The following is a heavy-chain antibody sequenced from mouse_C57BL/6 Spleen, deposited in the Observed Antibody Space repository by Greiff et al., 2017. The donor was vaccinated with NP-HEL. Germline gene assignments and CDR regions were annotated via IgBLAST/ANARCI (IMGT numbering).Heavy chain of an antibody. J-gene: IGHJ2*01. CDR2: ISGGGGNT. D-gene: IGHD2-1*01. V-gene: IGHV5-9*01. CDR1: GFTFSSYT. CDR3: ARVTFDY. Sequence: EVQVVESGGGLVKPGGSLKLSCAASGFTFSSYTMSWVRQTPEKRLEWVATISGGGGNTYYPDSVKGRFTISRDNAKNTLYLQMSSLRSEDTALYYCARVTFDYWGQGTTLTVSS.